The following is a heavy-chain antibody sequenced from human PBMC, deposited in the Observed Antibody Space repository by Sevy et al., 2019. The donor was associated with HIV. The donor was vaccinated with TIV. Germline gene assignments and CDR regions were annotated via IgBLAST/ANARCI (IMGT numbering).Heavy chain of an antibody. CDR3: VRAIQSDGSF. J-gene: IGHJ4*02. D-gene: IGHD6-19*01. CDR2: IRQDGSEI. CDR1: GFTFSNYA. Sequence: GGSLRLSCAASGFTFSNYAMHWVRQAPGKGLEWVANIRQDGSEIYYVASVKGRFTISRDNARNLVYLQMNSLRVEDTALYYCVRAIQSDGSFWGQGALVTVSS. V-gene: IGHV3-7*01.